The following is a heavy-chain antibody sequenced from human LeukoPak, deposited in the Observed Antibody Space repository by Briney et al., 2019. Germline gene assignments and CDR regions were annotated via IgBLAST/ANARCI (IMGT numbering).Heavy chain of an antibody. D-gene: IGHD5-12*01. J-gene: IGHJ4*02. CDR3: ARRGRLSVATSSFDY. V-gene: IGHV4-38-2*02. CDR1: GYSISSGYY. Sequence: SETLSLTCTVSGYSISSGYYWGWIRPPPGKGLEWIGSIYHSGSTYYNPSLKSRVTISVDTSKNQFSLKLSSVTAADTAVYYCARRGRLSVATSSFDYWGQGTLVTVSS. CDR2: IYHSGST.